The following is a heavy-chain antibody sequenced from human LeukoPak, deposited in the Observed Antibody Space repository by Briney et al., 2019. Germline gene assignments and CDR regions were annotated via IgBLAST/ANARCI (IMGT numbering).Heavy chain of an antibody. V-gene: IGHV4-61*02. CDR3: ARAARGTDYYYYMDV. CDR2: IYTSGST. Sequence: PSETLSLTCTVSGGSISSGSYYWSWIRQPAGKGLECIGRIYTSGSTNYNPSLKSRVTISVDTSKNQFSLKLSSVTAADTAVYYCARAARGTDYYYYMDVWGKGTTVTVSS. J-gene: IGHJ6*03. D-gene: IGHD6-6*01. CDR1: GGSISSGSYY.